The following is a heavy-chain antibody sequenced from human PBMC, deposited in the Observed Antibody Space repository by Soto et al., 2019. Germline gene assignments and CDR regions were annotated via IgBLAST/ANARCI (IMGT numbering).Heavy chain of an antibody. Sequence: PSETLSLTCAVSGGSISSSNWWSWVRQPPGKGLEWIGEIYHSGSTNYNPSLKSRVTISVDKSKNQFSLKLSSVTAADTAVYYCARAVVRGRYDRDVWGQGTTVTVSS. CDR3: ARAVVRGRYDRDV. V-gene: IGHV4-4*02. D-gene: IGHD3-10*01. CDR1: GGSISSSNW. J-gene: IGHJ6*02. CDR2: IYHSGST.